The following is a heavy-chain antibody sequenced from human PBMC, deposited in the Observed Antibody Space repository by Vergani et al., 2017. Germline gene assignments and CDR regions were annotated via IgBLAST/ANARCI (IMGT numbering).Heavy chain of an antibody. CDR1: GGSISSYY. D-gene: IGHD3-22*01. J-gene: IGHJ4*02. CDR2: IYYSGST. CDR3: ARGVSDYYDSSGYYGY. V-gene: IGHV4-59*01. Sequence: QVQLQQWGAGLLKPSETLSLTCTVSGGSISSYYWSWIRQPPGKGLEWIGYIYYSGSTNYNPSLKSRVTISVDTSKNQFSLKLSSVTAADTAVYYCARGVSDYYDSSGYYGYWGQGTLVTVSS.